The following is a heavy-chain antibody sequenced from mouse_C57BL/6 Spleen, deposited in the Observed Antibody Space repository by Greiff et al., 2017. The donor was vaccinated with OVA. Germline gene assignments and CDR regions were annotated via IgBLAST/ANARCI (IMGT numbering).Heavy chain of an antibody. Sequence: VQLQQSGAELVRPGASVKLSCTASGFNIKDDYMHWVKQRPEQGLEWIGWIDPENGDTEYASKFQGKATITADTSSNTAYLQLSSLTSEDTAVYYCTTYYGSSSYWYFDVWGTGTTVTVSS. V-gene: IGHV14-4*01. J-gene: IGHJ1*03. CDR2: IDPENGDT. CDR1: GFNIKDDY. CDR3: TTYYGSSSYWYFDV. D-gene: IGHD1-1*01.